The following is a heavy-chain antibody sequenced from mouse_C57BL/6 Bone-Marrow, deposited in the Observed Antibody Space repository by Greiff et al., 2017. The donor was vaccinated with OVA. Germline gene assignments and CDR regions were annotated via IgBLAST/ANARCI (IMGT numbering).Heavy chain of an antibody. Sequence: VQLQQPGAELVRPGSSVKLSCKASGYTFTSYWMHWVKQRPIQGLEWIGNIDPSDSETHYNQKFKDKATLTVDKSSSTAYMQLSSLTSEDSAVYYCARRDSSGSLDYWGQGTTLTVSS. V-gene: IGHV1-52*01. J-gene: IGHJ2*01. CDR3: ARRDSSGSLDY. CDR1: GYTFTSYW. CDR2: IDPSDSET. D-gene: IGHD3-2*02.